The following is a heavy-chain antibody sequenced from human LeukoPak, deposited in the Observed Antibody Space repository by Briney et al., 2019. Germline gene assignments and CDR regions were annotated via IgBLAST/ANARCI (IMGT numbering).Heavy chain of an antibody. CDR2: IGGSGLAT. D-gene: IGHD2-15*01. Sequence: GGSLRLSCAASGFTFSSYSMSWVRQAPGKGLEWVSAIGGSGLATYYADSAKGRFTISRDNSKNTLYLQMNTLRAEDTAVYFRARKDGAYCSGGSCYSPWGRGTLVTVSS. CDR1: GFTFSSYS. J-gene: IGHJ4*02. V-gene: IGHV3-23*01. CDR3: ARKDGAYCSGGSCYSP.